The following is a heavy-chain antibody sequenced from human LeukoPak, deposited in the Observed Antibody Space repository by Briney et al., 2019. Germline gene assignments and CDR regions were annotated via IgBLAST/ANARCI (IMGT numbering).Heavy chain of an antibody. CDR2: ISSNGVST. CDR1: GFTFSSYA. CDR3: VKAQVVVTAIGGLDY. V-gene: IGHV3-64D*09. Sequence: PGGSLRLSCSASGFTFSSYAMHWVRQAPGKGLEYISAISSNGVSTYYADSVKGRFTIYRDNSKNTVYLQMSSLRPEDTAVYYCVKAQVVVTAIGGLDYWGQGILVTVSS. D-gene: IGHD2-21*02. J-gene: IGHJ4*02.